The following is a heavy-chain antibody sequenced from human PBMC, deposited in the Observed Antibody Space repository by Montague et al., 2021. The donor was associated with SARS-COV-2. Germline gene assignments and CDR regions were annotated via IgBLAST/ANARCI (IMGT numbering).Heavy chain of an antibody. D-gene: IGHD1-1*01. J-gene: IGHJ5*02. CDR1: GFTFSDYS. CDR2: ISSNSGYT. V-gene: IGHV3-21*04. CDR3: ARAMEGTGMYVNAFDL. Sequence: SLRLSCAASGFTFSDYSMSWVRQAPGKGLEWVSCISSNSGYTYYADSVKGRFTISRDNAKNSLYLQMNSLRAEDTALYYCARAMEGTGMYVNAFDLWGQGTLVTVSS.